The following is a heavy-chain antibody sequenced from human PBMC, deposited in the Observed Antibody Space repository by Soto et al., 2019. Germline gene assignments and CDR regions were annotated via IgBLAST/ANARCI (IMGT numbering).Heavy chain of an antibody. V-gene: IGHV6-1*01. CDR3: ARDGRIAVAGTRRYYYYYGMDV. D-gene: IGHD6-19*01. J-gene: IGHJ6*02. CDR1: GDSVSSNSAA. CDR2: TYYRSKWDN. Sequence: SQTLSLTCAISGDSVSSNSAAWNRIRQSPSRGLEWLGRTYYRSKWDNDYAVSVKSRITINPDTSKNQFSLQLNSVTPEDTAVYYCARDGRIAVAGTRRYYYYYGMDVWGQGTTVTVSS.